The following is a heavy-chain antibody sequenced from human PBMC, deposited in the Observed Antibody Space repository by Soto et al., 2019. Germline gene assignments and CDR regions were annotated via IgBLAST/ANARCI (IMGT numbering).Heavy chain of an antibody. CDR2: IYYSGST. CDR3: ARGTILEWSPRGPLFYYYYGMDV. Sequence: SETLSLTCTVSGGSISSGGYYWSWIRQHPGKGLEWIGYIYYSGSTYYNPSLKSRVTISVDTSKNQFSLKLSSVTAADTAVYYCARGTILEWSPRGPLFYYYYGMDVWGQGTTVTVSS. V-gene: IGHV4-31*03. D-gene: IGHD3-3*01. J-gene: IGHJ6*02. CDR1: GGSISSGGYY.